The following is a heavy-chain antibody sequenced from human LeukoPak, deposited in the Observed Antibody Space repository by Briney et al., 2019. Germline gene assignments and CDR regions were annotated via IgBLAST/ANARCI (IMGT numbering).Heavy chain of an antibody. CDR1: GGSFSVYY. J-gene: IGHJ6*02. Sequence: SETLSLTCAVYGGSFSVYYWSWIRQPPGKGLEWIGEINHSGSTNYNPSLKSRVTISVDTSKNQFSLKLSSVTAADTAVYYCASSVLRYFDWLPASYGMDVWGQGTTVTVSS. D-gene: IGHD3-9*01. CDR3: ASSVLRYFDWLPASYGMDV. CDR2: INHSGST. V-gene: IGHV4-34*01.